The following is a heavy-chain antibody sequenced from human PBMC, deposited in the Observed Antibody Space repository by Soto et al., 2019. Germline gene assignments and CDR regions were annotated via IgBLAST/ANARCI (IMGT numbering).Heavy chain of an antibody. V-gene: IGHV3-30-3*01. D-gene: IGHD2-2*01. J-gene: IGHJ6*02. Sequence: QVQLVESGGGVVQPGRSLRLSCAASGFTFSSYAMHWVRQAPGKGLEWVAVISYDGSNKYYADSVKGRFTISRDNSKNTLYLQMNSLRADDTAVYYCAREADIVLVPAAMRYYGMDVWGQGTTVTVSS. CDR2: ISYDGSNK. CDR1: GFTFSSYA. CDR3: AREADIVLVPAAMRYYGMDV.